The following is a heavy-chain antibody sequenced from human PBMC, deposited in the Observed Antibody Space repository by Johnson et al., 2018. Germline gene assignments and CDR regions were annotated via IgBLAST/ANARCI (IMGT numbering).Heavy chain of an antibody. V-gene: IGHV3-74*01. D-gene: IGHD4-17*01. CDR1: GFTFSSYW. CDR3: ARGNGHAFDM. J-gene: IGHJ3*02. CDR2: INSDGSTT. Sequence: VQLQESGGGLVQPGGSLRLSCAVSGFTFSSYWMHWVRQAPGKGLVWVSRINSDGSTTSYADSVKGRFTISRDNAENTLFLQMNSLRAADRAVDYCARGNGHAFDMWGQGTLVTVSS.